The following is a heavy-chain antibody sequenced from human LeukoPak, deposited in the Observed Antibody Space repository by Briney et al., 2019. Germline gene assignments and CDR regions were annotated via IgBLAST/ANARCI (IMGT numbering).Heavy chain of an antibody. J-gene: IGHJ4*02. V-gene: IGHV1-2*02. CDR2: INPDSGGT. D-gene: IGHD6-13*01. Sequence: ASVKVSCKTSGYTFTGYYIHWVRQAPGQGLEWMGWINPDSGGTNYAQKFQGRVTMTRDTSTSAGYMELSGLRPDDTAVFYCARVRGDSSWYGLDYWGQGTLVSVPS. CDR1: GYTFTGYY. CDR3: ARVRGDSSWYGLDY.